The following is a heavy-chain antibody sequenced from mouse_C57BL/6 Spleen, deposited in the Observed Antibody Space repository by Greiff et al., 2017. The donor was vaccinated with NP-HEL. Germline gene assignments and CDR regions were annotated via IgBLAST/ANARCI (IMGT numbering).Heavy chain of an antibody. CDR3: ARVYDGYLAWFAY. Sequence: QVQLKQPGAELVKPGASVKLSCKASGYTFTSYWMHWVKQRPGRGLEWIGRIDPNSGGTKYNEKFKSKATLTVDKPSSTAYMQLSSLTSEDSAVYYCARVYDGYLAWFAYWGQGTLVTVSA. J-gene: IGHJ3*01. V-gene: IGHV1-72*01. D-gene: IGHD2-3*01. CDR2: IDPNSGGT. CDR1: GYTFTSYW.